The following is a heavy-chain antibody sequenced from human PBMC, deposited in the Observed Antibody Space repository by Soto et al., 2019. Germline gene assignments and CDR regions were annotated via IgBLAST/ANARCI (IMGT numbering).Heavy chain of an antibody. CDR3: ARDKRDLRFLEWSYYFDY. CDR1: GCTFISGG. J-gene: IGHJ4*02. V-gene: IGHV3-30-3*01. CDR2: ISYDGSNK. Sequence: SLRLSCAASGCTFISGGMHWVRQAPGKGLEWVALISYDGSNKYYADSVKGRFTISRDNSKNTLYLQMNSLRAEDTAVYYCARDKRDLRFLEWSYYFDYWGQGTLVTVSS. D-gene: IGHD3-3*01.